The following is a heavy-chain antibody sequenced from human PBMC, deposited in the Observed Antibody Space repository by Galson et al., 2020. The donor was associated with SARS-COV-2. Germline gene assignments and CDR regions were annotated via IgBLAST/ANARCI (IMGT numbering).Heavy chain of an antibody. CDR3: GKIKGDSWYPVGN. Sequence: HGESLKISCQGSGYSFNTYWVAWVRQLPGKGLEWMGTIYPGDSDTRYSPPFQGQVTISADKSINTAYVHWSSLKASDTAMYYCGKIKGDSWYPVGNWGQGTLVTVSS. V-gene: IGHV5-51*01. J-gene: IGHJ4*02. CDR2: IYPGDSDT. CDR1: GYSFNTYW. D-gene: IGHD6-13*01.